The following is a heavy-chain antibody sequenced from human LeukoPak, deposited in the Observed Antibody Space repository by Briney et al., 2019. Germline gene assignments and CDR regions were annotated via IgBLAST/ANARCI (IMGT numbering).Heavy chain of an antibody. D-gene: IGHD1-1*01. CDR1: GFTSDDYA. CDR3: AKRSGAPNNFDF. CDR2: ISWNSGSI. J-gene: IGHJ4*02. Sequence: GGSLRLSCAASGFTSDDYAMHWVRQAPGKGLEWVSGISWNSGSIGYADSVKGRFTISRDNSEASLFLQMRSLRSEDTAFYYCAKRSGAPNNFDFWGQGALVTVSS. V-gene: IGHV3-9*02.